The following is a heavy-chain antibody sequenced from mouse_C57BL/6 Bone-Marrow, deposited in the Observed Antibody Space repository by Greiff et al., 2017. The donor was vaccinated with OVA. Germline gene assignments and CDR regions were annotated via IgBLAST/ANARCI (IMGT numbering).Heavy chain of an antibody. Sequence: LQQSGAELVRPGASVKMSCKASGYTFTSYNMNWVKQTPRQGLEWIGALYPGNGDTSYNQKFKGKATLTVDKSSRTAYMELSSLTSEDSAVYFCASQRTYYSTPYWYFDVWGTGTTVTVSS. D-gene: IGHD2-5*01. J-gene: IGHJ1*03. CDR3: ASQRTYYSTPYWYFDV. CDR2: LYPGNGDT. CDR1: GYTFTSYN. V-gene: IGHV1-12*01.